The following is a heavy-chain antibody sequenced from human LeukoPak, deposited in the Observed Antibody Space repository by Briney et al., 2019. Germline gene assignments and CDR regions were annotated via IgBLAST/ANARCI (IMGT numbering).Heavy chain of an antibody. CDR1: GFDFGGACG. CDR2: ISGGGETT. CDR3: VREAGCGWPLDY. D-gene: IGHD6-19*01. V-gene: IGHV3-23*01. J-gene: IGHJ4*02. Sequence: PGGSLRLSCATSGFDFGGACGMGWVRQAPEKGLEWVSTISGGGETTHYADSVKGRLTISRDNARNTLHLQIDRLRPEDTAIYYCVREAGCGWPLDYWGRGTLVTVSS.